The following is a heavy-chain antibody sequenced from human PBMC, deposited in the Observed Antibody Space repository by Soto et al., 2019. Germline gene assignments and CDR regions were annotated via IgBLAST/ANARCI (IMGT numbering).Heavy chain of an antibody. V-gene: IGHV4-31*03. J-gene: IGHJ4*02. CDR1: GDSISNGGFY. CDR3: ARGWQGYCSGGSCSR. D-gene: IGHD2-15*01. CDR2: IYYSGST. Sequence: QVQLQESGPGLVKPSQTLSLTCTVSGDSISNGGFYWSWIRQHPGKGLEWIGYIYYSGSTYYNPSLKSRVTISVDTSKNQFSLKLSSVTAADTAVYYCARGWQGYCSGGSCSRWGQGTLVTVSS.